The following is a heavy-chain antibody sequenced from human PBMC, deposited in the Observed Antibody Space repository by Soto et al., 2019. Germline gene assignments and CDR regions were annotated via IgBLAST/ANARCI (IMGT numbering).Heavy chain of an antibody. V-gene: IGHV1-69*02. CDR2: VIPILDMA. J-gene: IGHJ5*02. CDR3: ARGGAVVVTGAVARHNWFDP. D-gene: IGHD2-2*01. Sequence: QVQLVQSGAEVKKPGSSVKVSCEASGGTFSSYSFSCVRQAPGQGLEWMGRVIPILDMANYAQKFQVRGTITADKSTSTVYMGTSSLRSGTPAVYFCARGGAVVVTGAVARHNWFDPWGQGRLVTASP. CDR1: GGTFSSYS.